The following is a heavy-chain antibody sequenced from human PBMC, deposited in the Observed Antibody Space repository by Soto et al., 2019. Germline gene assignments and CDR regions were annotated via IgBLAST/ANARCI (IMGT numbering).Heavy chain of an antibody. CDR2: IYYTGST. Sequence: QVQLQESGPGLVKPSQTLSLTCTVSGGSISSGGYYWSWIRQLPGRGLEWIGCIYYTGSTYYNPSLKSRVTISLDTSQNQFSLKLSSVTASDTAVYYCAMRDFWSGYYKGYYFDYWGQGTLVTVSS. D-gene: IGHD3-3*01. CDR3: AMRDFWSGYYKGYYFDY. J-gene: IGHJ4*02. CDR1: GGSISSGGYY. V-gene: IGHV4-31*03.